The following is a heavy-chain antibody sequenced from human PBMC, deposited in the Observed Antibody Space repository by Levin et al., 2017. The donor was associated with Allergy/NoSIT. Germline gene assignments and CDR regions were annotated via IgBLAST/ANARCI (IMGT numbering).Heavy chain of an antibody. V-gene: IGHV4-39*01. CDR3: ARLGSTSTRLDYGMDV. J-gene: IGHJ6*02. CDR2: IYYSGST. CDR1: GGSISSSSYY. D-gene: IGHD2-2*01. Sequence: SETLSLTCTVSGGSISSSSYYWGWIRQPPGKGLEWIGSIYYSGSTYYNPSLKSRVTISVDTSKNQFSLKLSSVTAADTAVYYCARLGSTSTRLDYGMDVWGQGTTVTVSS.